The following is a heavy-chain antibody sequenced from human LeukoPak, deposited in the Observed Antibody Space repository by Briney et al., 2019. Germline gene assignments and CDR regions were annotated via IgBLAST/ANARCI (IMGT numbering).Heavy chain of an antibody. Sequence: GRSLRLSCAASGFTFDDYAMHWVRQAPGKGLEWVSGISWNSGSIGYADSVKGRFTISRDNAKNSLYLQMNSLRAEDTALYYCAKAPGYYYDSSGYLSYFDYWGQGTLVTVSS. CDR3: AKAPGYYYDSSGYLSYFDY. CDR1: GFTFDDYA. CDR2: ISWNSGSI. D-gene: IGHD3-22*01. J-gene: IGHJ4*02. V-gene: IGHV3-9*01.